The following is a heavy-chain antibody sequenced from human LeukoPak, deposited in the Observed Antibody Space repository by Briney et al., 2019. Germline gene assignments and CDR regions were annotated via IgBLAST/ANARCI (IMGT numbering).Heavy chain of an antibody. V-gene: IGHV6-1*01. J-gene: IGHJ6*02. CDR3: ARDTFSGYDSLFGNYFYYAMDV. CDR2: TYYRSKWYN. CDR1: GXSVSSNSAA. D-gene: IGHD5-12*01. Sequence: SQTLSLTCAISGXSVSSNSAAWNWIRQSPSRGLEWLGRTYYRSKWYNDYAVSVKSRITINPDTSRNQFSLQLNSVTPEDTAVYYCARDTFSGYDSLFGNYFYYAMDVWGQGTTVTVSS.